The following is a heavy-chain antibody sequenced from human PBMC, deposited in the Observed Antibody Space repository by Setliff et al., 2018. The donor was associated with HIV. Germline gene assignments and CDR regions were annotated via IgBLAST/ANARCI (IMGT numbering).Heavy chain of an antibody. V-gene: IGHV1-8*02. Sequence: GASVKVSCKASGYTFKSNDINWVRQATGQGLEWMGWMNPNSGNTGYAQKFQGRVTMTRDTSISTAYMELSSLRSDDTAVYYCATAGGRSWFDPWGPGTLVTVSS. CDR2: MNPNSGNT. CDR3: ATAGGRSWFDP. CDR1: GYTFKSND. D-gene: IGHD3-16*01. J-gene: IGHJ5*02.